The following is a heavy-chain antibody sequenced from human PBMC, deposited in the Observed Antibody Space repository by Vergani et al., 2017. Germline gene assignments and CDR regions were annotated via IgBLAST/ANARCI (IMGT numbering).Heavy chain of an antibody. D-gene: IGHD1-1*01. CDR3: ARDVPYNDYRNEEFDL. CDR2: IYYSGST. Sequence: QVQLQESGPGLVKPSQTLSLTCTVSGGSISSGDYYWSWIRQPPGKGLEWIGYIYYSGSTYYNPSLKSRVTISVETSKNQFSLKLSSVTAADTAVYYCARDVPYNDYRNEEFDLWGRGTLVTVSS. V-gene: IGHV4-30-4*01. CDR1: GGSISSGDYY. J-gene: IGHJ2*01.